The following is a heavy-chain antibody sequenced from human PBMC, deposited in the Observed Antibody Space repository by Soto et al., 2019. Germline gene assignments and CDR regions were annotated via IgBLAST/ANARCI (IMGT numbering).Heavy chain of an antibody. J-gene: IGHJ6*02. CDR3: ARESYDSYAGFFGMDV. CDR1: GGSFMSQA. CDR2: IIPFSGTV. Sequence: QVQLVQSGAEVKKPGSSVKVSCKASGGSFMSQAISWVRQAPGQGPEWMGGIIPFSGTVTYTQRFQGRLTLTTDEPTKTAYMELSSLRSEDTAVYHCARESYDSYAGFFGMDVWGQGTTVTGS. V-gene: IGHV1-69*01. D-gene: IGHD3-22*01.